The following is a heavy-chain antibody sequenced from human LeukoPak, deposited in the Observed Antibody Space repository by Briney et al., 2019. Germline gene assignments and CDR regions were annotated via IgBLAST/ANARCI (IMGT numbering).Heavy chain of an antibody. V-gene: IGHV4-59*01. Sequence: SETLSLTYTVSGGSISSYYWSWIRQPPGKGLEWIGYIYYSGSTNYNPSLKSRVTISVDTSKNQFSLKLSSLTAADTAVYYCARDGVVVVAATQYYYYYGMDVWGQGTTVTVSS. CDR1: GGSISSYY. D-gene: IGHD2-15*01. CDR2: IYYSGST. J-gene: IGHJ6*02. CDR3: ARDGVVVVAATQYYYYYGMDV.